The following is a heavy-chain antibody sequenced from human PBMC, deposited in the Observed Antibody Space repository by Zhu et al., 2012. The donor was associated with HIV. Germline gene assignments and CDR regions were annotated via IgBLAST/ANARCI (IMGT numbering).Heavy chain of an antibody. Sequence: QVQLQETGPGLVKPSETLSLTCAVSGYSISSGYYWGWIRQPPGKGLEWIGSIYRSGNDYYNPSLNSRVTITVDTSKNQFSVKLTSVTAADTAVYFCVRVGYSYGANFDYWGQGTLGHRLL. D-gene: IGHD5-18*01. CDR1: GYSISSGYY. CDR3: VRVGYSYGANFDY. J-gene: IGHJ4*02. CDR2: IYRSGND. V-gene: IGHV4-38-2*01.